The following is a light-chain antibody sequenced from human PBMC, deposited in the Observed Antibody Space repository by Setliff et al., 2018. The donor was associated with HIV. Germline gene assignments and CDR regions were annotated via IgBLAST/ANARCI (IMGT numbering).Light chain of an antibody. CDR1: SSDVGGYNY. J-gene: IGLJ1*01. V-gene: IGLV2-14*01. Sequence: QSVLTQPASVSGSPGQSITISRTGTSSDVGGYNYVSWYQQHPGKAPKLMIYDVSKRPSGVSNRFSGSKSGNTASLTISGLQAEDEADYYCSSYTSSSTYVFGTGTKSPS. CDR2: DVS. CDR3: SSYTSSSTYV.